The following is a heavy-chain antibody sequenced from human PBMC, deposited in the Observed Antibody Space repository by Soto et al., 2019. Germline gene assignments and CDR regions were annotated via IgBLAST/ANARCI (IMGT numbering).Heavy chain of an antibody. D-gene: IGHD3-10*01. V-gene: IGHV4-59*01. Sequence: SETLSLTCTVSGGSISSYYWSWIRQPPGKGLEWIGYIYYSGSTNYNPSLKSRVTISVDTSKNQFSLKLSSVTAAETAVYYCARLPITMVRGPNYYYYYGMDVWGQGTTVTVFS. J-gene: IGHJ6*02. CDR3: ARLPITMVRGPNYYYYYGMDV. CDR1: GGSISSYY. CDR2: IYYSGST.